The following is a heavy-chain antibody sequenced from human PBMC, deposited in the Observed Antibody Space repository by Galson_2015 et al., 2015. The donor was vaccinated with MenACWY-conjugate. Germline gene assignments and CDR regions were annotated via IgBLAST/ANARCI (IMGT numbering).Heavy chain of an antibody. CDR2: MRRSGTT. CDR1: GFTFSNYG. V-gene: IGHV3-23*01. CDR3: WREGFCSDDTCYFYDS. J-gene: IGHJ4*02. Sequence: SLRLSCEASGFTFSNYGMAWVRQAPGKGLDWVSAMRRSGTTYYAAAVKGRFTISRNNAKNTLYLQMNSLRIEDTAVYYCWREGFCSDDTCYFYDSWGQGTLVTVSS. D-gene: IGHD2-15*01.